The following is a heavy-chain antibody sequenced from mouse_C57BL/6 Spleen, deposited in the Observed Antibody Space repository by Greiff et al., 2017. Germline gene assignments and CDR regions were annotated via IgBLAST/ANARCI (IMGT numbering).Heavy chain of an antibody. J-gene: IGHJ2*01. CDR3: ARSVYYSSSYYFDY. V-gene: IGHV1-19*01. CDR2: INPYNGGT. Sequence: VQLKQSGPVLVKPGASVKMSCKASGYTFTDYYMNWVKQSHGKSLEWIGVINPYNGGTSYNQKFKGKATLTVDKSSITAYMELNSLTSENSAVYYCARSVYYSSSYYFDYWGQGTTLTVSS. D-gene: IGHD1-1*01. CDR1: GYTFTDYY.